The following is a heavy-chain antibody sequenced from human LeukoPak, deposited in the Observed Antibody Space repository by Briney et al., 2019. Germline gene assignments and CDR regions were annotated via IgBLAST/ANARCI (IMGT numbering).Heavy chain of an antibody. CDR3: ARVIVVVVAATNWFDP. Sequence: PSETLSLTCAVYGGSFSGYYWSWIRQPPGKGLEWIGEINHSGSTNYNPSLKSRVTTSVDTSKNQFSLKLSSVTAADTAVYYCARVIVVVVAATNWFDPWGQGTLVTVSS. CDR2: INHSGST. CDR1: GGSFSGYY. J-gene: IGHJ5*02. D-gene: IGHD2-15*01. V-gene: IGHV4-34*01.